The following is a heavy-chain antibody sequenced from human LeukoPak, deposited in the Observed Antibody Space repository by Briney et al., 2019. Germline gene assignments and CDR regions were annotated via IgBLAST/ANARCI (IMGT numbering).Heavy chain of an antibody. CDR2: IYHSGST. J-gene: IGHJ5*02. CDR3: ARGRSRGYCSGGSCYRNWFDP. CDR1: GGSISSGGYS. Sequence: SQTLSLTCAVSGGSISSGGYSWSWIRQPPGKGLEWIGYIYHSGSTYYNPSLKSRVTISVDTSKNQFSLKLSSVTAADTAVYYCARGRSRGYCSGGSCYRNWFDPWGQGTLVTVSS. D-gene: IGHD2-15*01. V-gene: IGHV4-30-2*01.